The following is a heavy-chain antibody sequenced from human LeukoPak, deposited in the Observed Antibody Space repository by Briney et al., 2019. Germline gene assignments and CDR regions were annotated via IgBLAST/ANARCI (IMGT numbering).Heavy chain of an antibody. CDR3: ARAGIAAAPRTLFDF. J-gene: IGHJ4*02. D-gene: IGHD6-13*01. CDR1: GGSISSGGYY. Sequence: SSQTLSPTCTVSGGSISSGGYYWSWIRQHPGKGLEWIGYIYYSGSTYYNPSLKSRVTISVDTSKNQFSLKLSSVTAADTAVYYCARAGIAAAPRTLFDFWGQGTLVTVSS. V-gene: IGHV4-31*03. CDR2: IYYSGST.